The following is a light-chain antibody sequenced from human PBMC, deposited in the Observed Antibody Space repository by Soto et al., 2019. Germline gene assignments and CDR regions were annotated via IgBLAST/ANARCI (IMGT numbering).Light chain of an antibody. CDR3: QSYDSSLSGSHVV. Sequence: QPVLTQPPSVSGAPGQRVTISCTGSSSNIGAGYAVHWYQQLPGTAPKLLIYGNSNRPSGVTDRFSGSKSGTSASLAITGLQAEDEADYYCQSYDSSLSGSHVVVGGGTKLTV. V-gene: IGLV1-40*01. CDR1: SSNIGAGYA. CDR2: GNS. J-gene: IGLJ2*01.